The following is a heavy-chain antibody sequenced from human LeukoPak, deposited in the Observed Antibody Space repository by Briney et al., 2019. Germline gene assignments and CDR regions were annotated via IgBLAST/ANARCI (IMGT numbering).Heavy chain of an antibody. V-gene: IGHV1-69*13. CDR1: GGTFSSYA. CDR2: IIPIFGTA. J-gene: IGHJ4*02. CDR3: AREVRVGAITVDY. D-gene: IGHD1-26*01. Sequence: SVKVSCKASGGTFSSYAISWVRQAPGQGLEWMGGIIPIFGTANYAQKFQGRVTITADESTSTAYMELSSLRSEDTAVYYCAREVRVGAITVDYWGQGTLVTVSS.